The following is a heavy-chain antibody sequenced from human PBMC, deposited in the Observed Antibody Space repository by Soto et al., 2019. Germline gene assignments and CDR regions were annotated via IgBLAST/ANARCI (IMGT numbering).Heavy chain of an antibody. CDR1: GGSISSYY. D-gene: IGHD4-17*01. CDR3: ARGGYGDYEERPDYFSY. Sequence: SSETLSLPCTVSGGSISSYYWSWIRQPPGKELEWIGYIYYSGSTNYNPSLKSRVTISVDTSKNQFSLKLSSATAGDTAVYYCARGGYGDYEERPDYFSYRGQGTLDIVSS. J-gene: IGHJ4*02. V-gene: IGHV4-59*01. CDR2: IYYSGST.